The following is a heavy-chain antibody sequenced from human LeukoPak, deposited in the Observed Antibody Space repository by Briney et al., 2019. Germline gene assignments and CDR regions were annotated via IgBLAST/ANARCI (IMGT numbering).Heavy chain of an antibody. CDR3: ARYYDILTGYSYHFDY. CDR2: ISSSSSYI. J-gene: IGHJ4*02. D-gene: IGHD3-9*01. CDR1: GFTFSSYS. Sequence: GGSLRLSCAASGFTFSSYSMNWVRQAPGKGLEWVSSISSSSSYIYYADSVKGRFTISRDNAKNSLYLQMNSLRAEDTAVYYCARYYDILTGYSYHFDYWGQGTLVTVSS. V-gene: IGHV3-21*01.